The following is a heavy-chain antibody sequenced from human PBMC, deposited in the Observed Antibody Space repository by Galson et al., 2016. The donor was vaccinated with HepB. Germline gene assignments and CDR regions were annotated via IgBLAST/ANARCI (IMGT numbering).Heavy chain of an antibody. D-gene: IGHD4-23*01. V-gene: IGHV3-7*01. J-gene: IGHJ4*02. CDR1: GFSFSNYW. CDR3: AGDYYGGNSVVCAY. Sequence: SLRLSCAASGFSFSNYWMSWVRQAPGKGLEWVTNIKQDGSEKNYVGSVKGRFTISRDNSKNTLYLQINSLRAEDTAVYYCAGDYYGGNSVVCAYWGQGTLVTVPS. CDR2: IKQDGSEK.